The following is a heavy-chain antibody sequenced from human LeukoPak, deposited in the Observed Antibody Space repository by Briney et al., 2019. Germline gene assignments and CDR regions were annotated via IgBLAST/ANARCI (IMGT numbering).Heavy chain of an antibody. CDR1: GESISAIF. D-gene: IGHD1-26*01. J-gene: IGHJ4*02. Sequence: SETLSLTCAVSGESISAIFWIWHRQSPGQGWVWMGDTDNDGITNYNPFLNSRVTISVDTTRKRFSLRLTSESAAGTGVYFCARGGGGAKAFYLDYWGQGSLVTVSS. CDR2: TDNDGIT. CDR3: ARGGGGAKAFYLDY. V-gene: IGHV4-34*01.